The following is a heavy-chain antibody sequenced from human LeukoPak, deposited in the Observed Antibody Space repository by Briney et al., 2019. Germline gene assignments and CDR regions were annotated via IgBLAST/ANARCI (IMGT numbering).Heavy chain of an antibody. CDR1: GFTFSSYA. CDR2: ISGSGGST. V-gene: IGHV3-23*01. D-gene: IGHD2-15*01. J-gene: IGHJ5*02. CDR3: ATLPLMLRTAWFDP. Sequence: GGSLRLSCAASGFTFSSYAMSWVRQAPGKGLEWVSAISGSGGSTYYVDSVKGQFTISRDNSKNTLYLQMNSLRAEDTAVYYCATLPLMLRTAWFDPWGQGTLVTVSS.